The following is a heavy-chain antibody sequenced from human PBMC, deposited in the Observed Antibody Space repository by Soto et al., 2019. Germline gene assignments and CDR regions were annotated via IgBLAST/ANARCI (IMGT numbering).Heavy chain of an antibody. D-gene: IGHD3-22*01. CDR3: ARDPTDYYDSSGSLSSFDY. J-gene: IGHJ4*02. CDR1: GFTFSTYS. CDR2: MSYDGSNK. Sequence: QVQLVESGGGVVQPGRSLRLSCAASGFTFSTYSMHWVRQAPGKGLEWVAVMSYDGSNKYYADSVKGRSSVSRDNSRNTLYLQLNSLRGDDTAVYYCARDPTDYYDSSGSLSSFDYWGQGTLVTVSS. V-gene: IGHV3-30-3*01.